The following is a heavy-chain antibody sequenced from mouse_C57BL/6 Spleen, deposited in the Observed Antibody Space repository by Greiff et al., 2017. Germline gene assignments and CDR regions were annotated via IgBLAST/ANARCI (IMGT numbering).Heavy chain of an antibody. J-gene: IGHJ2*01. D-gene: IGHD2-5*01. V-gene: IGHV5-16*01. Sequence: EVKLVESEGGLVQPGSSMKLSCTASGFTFSDYYMAWVRQVPEKGLEWVANINYDGSSTYYLDSLKSRFLISRDNAKNILYLQMISLKSEDTATYYCAREGSNYAFDYWGQGTTLTVSS. CDR2: INYDGSST. CDR3: AREGSNYAFDY. CDR1: GFTFSDYY.